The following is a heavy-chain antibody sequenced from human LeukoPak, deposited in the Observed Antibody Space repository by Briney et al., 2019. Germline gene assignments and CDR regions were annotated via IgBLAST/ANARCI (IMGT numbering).Heavy chain of an antibody. CDR3: ARDSGSSHQDAFDI. J-gene: IGHJ3*02. D-gene: IGHD6-13*01. Sequence: PGRSLRLSCAASGSTFSSYAMHWVRQAPGKGLEWVAVISYDGSNKYYADSVKGRFTISRDNSKNTLYLQMNSLRAEDTAVYYCARDSGSSHQDAFDIWGQGTMVTVSS. V-gene: IGHV3-30*01. CDR1: GSTFSSYA. CDR2: ISYDGSNK.